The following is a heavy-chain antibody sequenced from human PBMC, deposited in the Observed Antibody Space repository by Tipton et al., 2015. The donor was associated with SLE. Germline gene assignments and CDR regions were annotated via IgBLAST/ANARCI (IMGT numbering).Heavy chain of an antibody. CDR1: GYSISSGYY. J-gene: IGHJ4*02. CDR3: ARDSPNTYYYGSGSPPDY. D-gene: IGHD3-10*01. Sequence: TLSLTCTVSGYSISSGYYWGWIRQPPGKGLEWIGSIYHSGSTYYNPSLKSRVTISVDTSKNQFSLKLSSVTAADTAVYYCARDSPNTYYYGSGSPPDYWGQGTLVTVSS. V-gene: IGHV4-38-2*02. CDR2: IYHSGST.